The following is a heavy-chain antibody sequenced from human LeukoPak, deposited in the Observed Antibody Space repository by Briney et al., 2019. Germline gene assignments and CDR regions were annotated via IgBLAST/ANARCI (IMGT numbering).Heavy chain of an antibody. CDR1: GYPFTGYY. V-gene: IGHV1-18*04. J-gene: IGHJ3*02. D-gene: IGHD7-27*01. CDR3: ARGLLTARARDAFDT. CDR2: INSNIGNT. Sequence: ASVKVSCKASGYPFTGYYIHWVRQAPGQGFEWMGWINSNIGNTNYAQKLQGRVTMTTDTSANTAYMELGSLRSDDTAVYYCARGLLTARARDAFDTWGQGTMVTVSS.